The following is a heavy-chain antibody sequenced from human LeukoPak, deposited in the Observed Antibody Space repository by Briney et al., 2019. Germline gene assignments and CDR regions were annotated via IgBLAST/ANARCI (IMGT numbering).Heavy chain of an antibody. CDR3: ARDSPGYSSGWYYFDY. J-gene: IGHJ4*02. CDR1: GGSISGYY. D-gene: IGHD6-19*01. CDR2: IYTSGST. Sequence: PSETLSLTCTVSGGSISGYYWSWIRQPAGKGLEWIGRIYTSGSTNYSPSLKSRVTMSVDTSKNQFSLKLSSVTAADTAVYYCARDSPGYSSGWYYFDYWGQGTLVTVSS. V-gene: IGHV4-4*07.